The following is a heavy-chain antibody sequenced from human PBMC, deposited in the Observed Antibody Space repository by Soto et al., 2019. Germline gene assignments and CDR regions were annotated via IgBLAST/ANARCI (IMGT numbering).Heavy chain of an antibody. CDR3: ARGVYCSSTSCYGDWFDP. J-gene: IGHJ5*02. D-gene: IGHD2-2*01. V-gene: IGHV1-2*04. Sequence: ASVKVSCKASGYTFTGYYMHWVRQAPGQGLEWMGWINPNSGGTNYAQKFQGWVTMTRDTSISTAYMELSRLRSDDTAVYYCARGVYCSSTSCYGDWFDPWGQGTLVTVSS. CDR1: GYTFTGYY. CDR2: INPNSGGT.